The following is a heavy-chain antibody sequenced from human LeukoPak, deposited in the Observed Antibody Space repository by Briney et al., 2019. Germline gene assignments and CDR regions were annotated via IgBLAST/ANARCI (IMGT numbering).Heavy chain of an antibody. CDR1: GGSISSHY. D-gene: IGHD5-18*01. Sequence: SETLSLTCTVSGGSISSHYWSWIRQPPGKGLEWIGYIYYSGSTNYNPSLKSRVTISVDTSKNQFSLKLSSVTAADTAVYYCARSTWIQLWFYWGQGTLVTVSS. V-gene: IGHV4-59*08. CDR3: ARSTWIQLWFY. J-gene: IGHJ4*02. CDR2: IYYSGST.